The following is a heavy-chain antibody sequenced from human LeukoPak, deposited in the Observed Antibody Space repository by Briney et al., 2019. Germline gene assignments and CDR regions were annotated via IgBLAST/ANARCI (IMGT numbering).Heavy chain of an antibody. CDR1: GGSISGYY. D-gene: IGHD3-22*01. J-gene: IGHJ5*02. CDR3: ATRRAHDSSGYYGA. Sequence: PSETLSLTCAVYGGSISGYYWSWIRQPPGKGLEWIGEINHSGSTNYNPSLKSRVTISVDTSKNQFSLKLSSVTAADTTVYYCATRRAHDSSGYYGAWGQGTLVTVSS. V-gene: IGHV4-34*01. CDR2: INHSGST.